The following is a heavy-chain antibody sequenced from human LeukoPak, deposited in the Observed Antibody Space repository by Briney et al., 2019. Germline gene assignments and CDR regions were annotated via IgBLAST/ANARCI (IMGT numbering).Heavy chain of an antibody. CDR3: AKDYKVRSGEPPIDY. CDR2: ISGSGGST. D-gene: IGHD7-27*01. V-gene: IGHV3-23*01. Sequence: GGSLRLSCAASGFTFNSYAMIWVRQAPGKGLEWVSNISGSGGSTYYADSVKGRFTISRDNSKNTLYLQTHSLRAEDTAVYYCAKDYKVRSGEPPIDYWGQGTLVTVSS. CDR1: GFTFNSYA. J-gene: IGHJ4*02.